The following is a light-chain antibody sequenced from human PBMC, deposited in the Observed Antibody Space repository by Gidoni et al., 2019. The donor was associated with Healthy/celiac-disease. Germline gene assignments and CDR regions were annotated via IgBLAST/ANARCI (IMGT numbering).Light chain of an antibody. CDR2: DAS. V-gene: IGKV3-11*01. CDR3: QQRSNWPPLT. CDR1: QSVSSY. Sequence: EIVLTQSQATLSLSPGARATLSGRASQSVSSYLAWYQQKPGQAPRLLIYDASNRATGIPARFSGSGSGTDFTLTISSLEAEDFAVYYCQQRSNWPPLTFGGGTKVEIK. J-gene: IGKJ4*01.